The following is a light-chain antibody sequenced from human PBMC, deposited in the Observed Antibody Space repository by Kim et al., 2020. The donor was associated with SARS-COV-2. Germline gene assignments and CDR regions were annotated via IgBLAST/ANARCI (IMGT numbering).Light chain of an antibody. Sequence: SPGETATLSGRASQSVDTFLAWSQQKPGQAPRLLIYDASTRGSDIPDRFSCSGSGTDFTLTISRLEPEDFAVYYCHQRGNWPPFTFGQGTRLEIK. CDR1: QSVDTF. J-gene: IGKJ5*01. V-gene: IGKV3-11*01. CDR2: DAS. CDR3: HQRGNWPPFT.